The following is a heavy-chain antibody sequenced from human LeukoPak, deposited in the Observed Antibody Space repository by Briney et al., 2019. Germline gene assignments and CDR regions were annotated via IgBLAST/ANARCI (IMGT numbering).Heavy chain of an antibody. Sequence: VASVKVSCKASGGTFSSYAISWVRQAPGQGLEWMGWISPHNGNRDYAQNFQGRVTMTTDTATTTAYMELRSLRYDDTAVYYCAREKWEDSSGYYLVYWGQGTLVTVSS. V-gene: IGHV1-18*01. CDR2: ISPHNGNR. D-gene: IGHD3-22*01. J-gene: IGHJ4*02. CDR1: GGTFSSYA. CDR3: AREKWEDSSGYYLVY.